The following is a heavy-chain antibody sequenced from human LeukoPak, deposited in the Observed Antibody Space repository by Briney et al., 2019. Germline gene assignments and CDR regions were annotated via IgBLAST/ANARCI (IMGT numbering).Heavy chain of an antibody. J-gene: IGHJ6*02. CDR1: GFTFSSYW. CDR3: ARQRPDYYDSSGYPPSGMDV. D-gene: IGHD3-22*01. Sequence: GGSLRLSCAASGFTFSSYWMSWVRQAPGKGLEWVANIKQDGSEKYYVDSVKGRFTISRDNAKNSLYLQMNSPRAEDTAVYYCARQRPDYYDSSGYPPSGMDVWGQGTTVTVSS. V-gene: IGHV3-7*01. CDR2: IKQDGSEK.